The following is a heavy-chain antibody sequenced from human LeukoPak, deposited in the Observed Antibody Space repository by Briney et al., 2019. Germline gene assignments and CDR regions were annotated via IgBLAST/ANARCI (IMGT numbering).Heavy chain of an antibody. CDR3: ARGLSGDN. D-gene: IGHD3-10*01. Sequence: GGSLRLSCAASGSTFSTYWMHWVRQVPGKELVWVSRIYADGSRTDYADSVRGRFTISRDNAQNTLYLQMNSLRAEDTAVYYCARGLSGDNWGQGTLVTVSS. CDR1: GSTFSTYW. V-gene: IGHV3-74*01. J-gene: IGHJ4*02. CDR2: IYADGSRT.